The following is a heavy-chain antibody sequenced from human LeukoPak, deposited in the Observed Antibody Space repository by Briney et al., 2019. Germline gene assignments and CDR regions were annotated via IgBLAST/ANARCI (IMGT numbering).Heavy chain of an antibody. D-gene: IGHD1-26*01. J-gene: IGHJ4*02. V-gene: IGHV4-38-2*02. CDR3: ARGKSRGSHIDY. CDR1: GYSISSGYY. Sequence: SETLSLTCTVSGYSISSGYYWGWIRQPPGKGLEWIGSIYHSGSTYYNPSLKSRVTISVDTSKNQFSLKLRSVTAADTAVYYCARGKSRGSHIDYWGQRTLVTVSS. CDR2: IYHSGST.